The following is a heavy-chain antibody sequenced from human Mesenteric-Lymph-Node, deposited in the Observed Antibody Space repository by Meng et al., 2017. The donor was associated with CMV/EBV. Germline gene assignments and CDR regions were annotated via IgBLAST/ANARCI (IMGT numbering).Heavy chain of an antibody. Sequence: SETLSLTCAVYGGSFSGYYWSWIRQPPGKGLEWIGEINHSGSTNYNPSLKSRVTISVDTSNNQFSLKVSSVTAADTAVYYCARGLWFGGYAMDVWGQGTAVTVSS. V-gene: IGHV4-34*01. CDR1: GGSFSGYY. J-gene: IGHJ6*02. D-gene: IGHD3-10*01. CDR2: INHSGST. CDR3: ARGLWFGGYAMDV.